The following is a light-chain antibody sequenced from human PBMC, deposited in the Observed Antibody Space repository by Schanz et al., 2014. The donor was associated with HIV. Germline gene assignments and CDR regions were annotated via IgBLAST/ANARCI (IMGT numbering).Light chain of an antibody. J-gene: IGLJ2*01. CDR2: DVT. CDR3: AAWDDSLTAVV. CDR1: SSDVGGFKY. Sequence: QSVLTQPRSVSGSPGQSVTISCTGTSSDVGGFKYVSWYQQHPGKAPKLIVYDVTKRPSGVPDRFSGSKSGNTASLTVSGLQAEDEADYYCAAWDDSLTAVVFGGGTKLTVL. V-gene: IGLV2-11*01.